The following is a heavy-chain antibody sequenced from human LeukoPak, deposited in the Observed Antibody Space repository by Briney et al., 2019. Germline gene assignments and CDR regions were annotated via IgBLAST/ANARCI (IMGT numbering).Heavy chain of an antibody. CDR2: INPSGGST. V-gene: IGHV1-46*01. Sequence: ASVKVSCKASGYTFTTYYVHWVRQAPGQGLEWMGIINPSGGSTTYAQKFRGRLTMTRDMSTSTVYMELSSLRSEDTAVYYCARDGDYYDSSGYTDYWGQGTLVTVSS. J-gene: IGHJ4*02. CDR1: GYTFTTYY. CDR3: ARDGDYYDSSGYTDY. D-gene: IGHD3-22*01.